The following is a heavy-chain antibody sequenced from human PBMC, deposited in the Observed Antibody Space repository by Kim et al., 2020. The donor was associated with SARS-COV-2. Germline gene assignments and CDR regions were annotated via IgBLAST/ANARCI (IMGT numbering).Heavy chain of an antibody. Sequence: SETLSLTCAVSGGSISSSNWWSWVRQPPGKGLEWIGEIYHSGSTNYNPSLKSRVTISVDKSKNQFSLKLSSVTAADTAVYYCARDGIDGSGTPGMDVWGQGTTVTVSS. CDR3: ARDGIDGSGTPGMDV. J-gene: IGHJ6*02. V-gene: IGHV4-4*02. CDR2: IYHSGST. D-gene: IGHD3-10*01. CDR1: GGSISSSNW.